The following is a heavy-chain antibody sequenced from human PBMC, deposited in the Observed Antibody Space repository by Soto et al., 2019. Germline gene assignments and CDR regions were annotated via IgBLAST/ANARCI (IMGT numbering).Heavy chain of an antibody. CDR2: INLDGSEE. CDR3: ARGVLTFDY. Sequence: EVQLVAAGGGLVQPGGSLRLSCAASGFTFSSYWMSWVLQAPGKGLEWVANINLDGSEEYYVGSVQGRFTISRDNAKNSLCLQMNSLRAEDTAVYYCARGVLTFDYWGQGILVTLSS. CDR1: GFTFSSYW. D-gene: IGHD2-8*02. J-gene: IGHJ4*02. V-gene: IGHV3-7*01.